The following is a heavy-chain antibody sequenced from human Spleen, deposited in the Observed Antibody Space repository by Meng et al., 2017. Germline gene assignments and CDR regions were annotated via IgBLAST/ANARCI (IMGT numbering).Heavy chain of an antibody. CDR3: TTDRDSSGRRKLSYCYYTVDD. V-gene: IGHV3-15*01. D-gene: IGHD6-19*01. CDR2: IKSKTDGGAT. J-gene: IGHJ6*02. CDR1: GFTFTNAW. Sequence: GGSLRLSCVASGFTFTNAWMNWVRQAPGKGLVWVGRIKSKTDGGATDYAAPVKDKFTISRADSKNTLFLQMNNLTSEDTAIYYCTTDRDSSGRRKLSYCYYTVDDWGQGTTVTVSS.